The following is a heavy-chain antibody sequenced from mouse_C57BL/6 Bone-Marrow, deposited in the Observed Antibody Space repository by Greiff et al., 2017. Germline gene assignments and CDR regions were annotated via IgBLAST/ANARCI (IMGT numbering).Heavy chain of an antibody. V-gene: IGHV7-3*01. CDR2: IRNKANGYTT. D-gene: IGHD2-3*01. Sequence: EVKLEESGGGLVQPGGSLSLSCAASGFTFTDYYMSWVRQPPGQALEWLGFIRNKANGYTTEYSASVKGRFTISRDNSQSILYLQMKALRAEDSATYNCARCNYDGYYWYFDVWGTGTTVTVSS. J-gene: IGHJ1*03. CDR1: GFTFTDYY. CDR3: ARCNYDGYYWYFDV.